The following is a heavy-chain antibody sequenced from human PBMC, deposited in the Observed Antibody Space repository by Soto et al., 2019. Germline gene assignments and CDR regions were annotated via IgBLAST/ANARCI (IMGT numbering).Heavy chain of an antibody. Sequence: PGVSLRLSCTASGFTFGDHAMSWVRQAPGKGLERVGFIRSKAYGGTTEYAASVKGRFTISRDDSKSIAYLQMNSLKTEDTAVYYCTRDDEYYDFWSGYYHDPPVALDYWGQGTLVTVSS. J-gene: IGHJ4*02. V-gene: IGHV3-49*04. CDR3: TRDDEYYDFWSGYYHDPPVALDY. CDR1: GFTFGDHA. D-gene: IGHD3-3*01. CDR2: IRSKAYGGTT.